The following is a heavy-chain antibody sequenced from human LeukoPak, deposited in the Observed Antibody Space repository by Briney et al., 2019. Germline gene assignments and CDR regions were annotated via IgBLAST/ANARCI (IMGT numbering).Heavy chain of an antibody. D-gene: IGHD2-15*01. Sequence: APVKVSCKASGYTFTSYGISWVRQAPGQGLEWMGWISAYNGNTNYAQKLQGRVTMTTDTSTSTAYMELRSLRSDDTAVYYCARDHVVVVAALIDYWGQGTLVTVSS. CDR2: ISAYNGNT. J-gene: IGHJ4*02. V-gene: IGHV1-18*01. CDR1: GYTFTSYG. CDR3: ARDHVVVVAALIDY.